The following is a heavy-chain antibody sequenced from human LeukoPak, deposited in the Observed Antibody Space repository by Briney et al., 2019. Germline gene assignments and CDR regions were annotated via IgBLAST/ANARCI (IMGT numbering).Heavy chain of an antibody. CDR3: ASTLNLLPEPSFDY. D-gene: IGHD1-14*01. CDR2: IYYSGST. V-gene: IGHV4-59*08. Sequence: SETLTLTCTVSGGSISSYYWSWIRQPPGKGLEWIGYIYYSGSTNYNPSLKSRVTISVDTSKNQLSLTLSSVTAADTAVYYCASTLNLLPEPSFDYWGPGTLVTVSS. CDR1: GGSISSYY. J-gene: IGHJ4*02.